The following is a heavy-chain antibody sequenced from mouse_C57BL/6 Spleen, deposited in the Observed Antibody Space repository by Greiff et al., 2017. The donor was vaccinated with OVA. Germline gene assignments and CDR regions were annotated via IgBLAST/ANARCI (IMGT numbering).Heavy chain of an antibody. D-gene: IGHD2-4*01. CDR3: AIKAPYDYGAMDY. J-gene: IGHJ4*01. Sequence: QVQLQQPGAELVKPGASVKVSCKASGYTFTSYWMHWVKQRPGQGLEWIGRIHPSDSDTNYNQKFKGKATLTVDKSSSTAYMQLSSLTSEDSAVYYCAIKAPYDYGAMDYWGQGTSVTVSS. CDR1: GYTFTSYW. CDR2: IHPSDSDT. V-gene: IGHV1-74*01.